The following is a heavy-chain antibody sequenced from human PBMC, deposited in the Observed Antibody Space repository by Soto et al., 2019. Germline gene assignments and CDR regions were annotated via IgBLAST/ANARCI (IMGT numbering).Heavy chain of an antibody. CDR2: VSGYNGNT. J-gene: IGHJ6*02. V-gene: IGHV1-18*01. D-gene: IGHD3-10*01. Sequence: QVQLVQSGGEVKKPGASVKVSCKASGYTFTTSGVSWVRQAPGQGLEWMGWVSGYNGNTKYEEKLHDRVTMTTDTSTSTGYLKVRRLTTDDTAVYYCAGGGDLPYSDYGMDVWGPGTTVIVSS. CDR1: GYTFTTSG. CDR3: AGGGDLPYSDYGMDV.